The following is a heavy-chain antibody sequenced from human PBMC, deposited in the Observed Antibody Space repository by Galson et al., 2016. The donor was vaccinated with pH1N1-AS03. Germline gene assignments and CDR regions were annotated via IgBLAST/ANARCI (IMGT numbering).Heavy chain of an antibody. CDR3: ATRGV. V-gene: IGHV3-23*01. J-gene: IGHJ4*02. CDR1: GFRFGTYA. D-gene: IGHD3-10*01. CDR2: ITGSGAGT. Sequence: SLRLSCAASGFRFGTYAMSWVRQAPGKGLEWVSAITGSGAGTYYADSLKGRFTISRDTSNNALFLQMNSLRAEDTALYYCATRGVWGQGTLVTVSS.